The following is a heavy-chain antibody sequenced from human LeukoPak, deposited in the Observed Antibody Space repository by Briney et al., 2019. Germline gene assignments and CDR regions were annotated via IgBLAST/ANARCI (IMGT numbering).Heavy chain of an antibody. CDR1: GFTFSSYA. CDR2: ISGGGGST. CDR3: ARGDGYNFFDY. J-gene: IGHJ4*02. D-gene: IGHD5-24*01. V-gene: IGHV3-23*01. Sequence: GGSLRLSCAASGFTFSSYAMSWVRQAPGKGLEWVSVISGGGGSTHYADSVKGRFTISRDNSENTLYLQMKSLRAEDTAVYYCARGDGYNFFDYWGQGTLVTVSS.